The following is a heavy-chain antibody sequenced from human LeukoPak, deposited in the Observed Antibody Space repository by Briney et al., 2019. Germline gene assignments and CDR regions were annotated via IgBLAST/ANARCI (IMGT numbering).Heavy chain of an antibody. CDR2: ISSSSSYI. CDR3: ARDRTGAFDY. J-gene: IGHJ4*02. D-gene: IGHD1-14*01. V-gene: IGHV3-21*01. CDR1: GFTFSSYS. Sequence: PGGSLRLSCAASGFTFSSYSMNWVRQAPGKGLEWVSSISSSSSYIYYADSVKGRVTISRDNAKNSLYLQMNSLRAEDTAVYYCARDRTGAFDYWGQGTLVTVSS.